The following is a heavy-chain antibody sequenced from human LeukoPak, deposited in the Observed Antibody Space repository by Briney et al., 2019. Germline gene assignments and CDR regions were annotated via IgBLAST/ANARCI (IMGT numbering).Heavy chain of an antibody. CDR3: ARDGKAYDYYYYYMXX. V-gene: IGHV1-69*13. D-gene: IGHD4-23*01. CDR1: GGTFSSYG. J-gene: IGHJ6*03. Sequence: SVKVSCKASGGTFSSYGISWVRQAPGQGLEWMGGIIPIFGTANYAQKFQGRVTITADESTSTAYMELSSLRSEDTAVYYCARDGKAYDYYYYYMXXWGKXXTVT. CDR2: IIPIFGTA.